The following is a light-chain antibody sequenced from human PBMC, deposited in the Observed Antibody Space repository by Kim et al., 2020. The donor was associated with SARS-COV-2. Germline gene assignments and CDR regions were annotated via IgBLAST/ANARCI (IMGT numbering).Light chain of an antibody. CDR2: RNH. CDR3: ASWDDGLNGPV. J-gene: IGLJ3*02. V-gene: IGLV1-47*01. CDR1: TSNIGNNF. Sequence: PVPSVTISCSGSTSNIGNNFVYWYQQLPGAAPKLLVYRNHERPSGVPDRFSGSKSDTSASLAITGLRSADEADYYCASWDDGLNGPVFGGGTQLTVL.